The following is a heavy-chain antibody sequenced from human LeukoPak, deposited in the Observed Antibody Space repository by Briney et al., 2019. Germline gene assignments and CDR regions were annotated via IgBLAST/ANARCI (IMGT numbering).Heavy chain of an antibody. CDR3: AKLNYYGSGGDFDY. D-gene: IGHD3-10*01. V-gene: IGHV3-30*18. CDR1: GFTFSSYG. J-gene: IGHJ4*02. CDR2: ISYDGSNK. Sequence: GGSLRLSCAASGFTFSSYGMHWVRQAPGKGLEWVAVISYDGSNKYYADSVKGRFTISRDNSKNTLYLQMNSLRAEDTAVYYCAKLNYYGSGGDFDYWGQGTLVTVSS.